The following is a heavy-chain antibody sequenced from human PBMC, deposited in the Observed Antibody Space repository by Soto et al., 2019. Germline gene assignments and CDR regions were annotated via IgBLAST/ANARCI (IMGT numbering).Heavy chain of an antibody. CDR2: IIPIFGTA. D-gene: IGHD3-10*01. Sequence: QVQLVQSGAEVKKPGSSVKVSCKASGGTFSSYAISWVRQAPGQGLEWMGGIIPIFGTANYAQKFQGRVTITADESTSTAYMELSSLRSEDTAVYYCARRIVYYYGSGRPNDAFDIWGQGTMVTVSS. CDR1: GGTFSSYA. CDR3: ARRIVYYYGSGRPNDAFDI. V-gene: IGHV1-69*12. J-gene: IGHJ3*02.